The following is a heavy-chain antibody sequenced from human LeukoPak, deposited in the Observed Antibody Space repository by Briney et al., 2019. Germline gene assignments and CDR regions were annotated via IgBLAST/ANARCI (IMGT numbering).Heavy chain of an antibody. V-gene: IGHV4-4*09. D-gene: IGHD2-2*01. Sequence: SETLSLTCTVSGGSISSYYWSWIRQPPGKGLEWIGYIYTSGSTNYNPSLKSRVTITVDTSKNQFSLKLSSVTAADTAVYYCARHERHCSSTSCYLPGMDVWGKGTTVTVSS. J-gene: IGHJ6*04. CDR1: GGSISSYY. CDR3: ARHERHCSSTSCYLPGMDV. CDR2: IYTSGST.